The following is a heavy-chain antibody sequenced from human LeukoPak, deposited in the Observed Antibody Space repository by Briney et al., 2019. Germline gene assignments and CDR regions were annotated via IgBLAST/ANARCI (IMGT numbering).Heavy chain of an antibody. CDR2: IRSKAYGGTT. CDR1: GFTFSTYA. CDR3: TREPTY. V-gene: IGHV3-49*04. Sequence: PGGSLRLSCVASGFTFSTYAMSWVRQAPGKGLEWVGFIRSKAYGGTTEYAASVKGRFTISRDDSKSIAYLQMNSLKTEDTAVYYCTREPTYWGQGTLVTVSS. J-gene: IGHJ4*02.